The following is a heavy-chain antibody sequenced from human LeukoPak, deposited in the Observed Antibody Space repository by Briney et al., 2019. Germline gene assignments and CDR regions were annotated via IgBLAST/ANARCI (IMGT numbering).Heavy chain of an antibody. Sequence: ASVKVSCKASGYTFSNHDFDWVRQAPGQGLEWMGLINCDDGSTAYAPKFQGRVIMTRDTSTSTAYMDLSSLRSDDTAVYHCARAPRNSSTMLDFWGQGTLVSVSS. J-gene: IGHJ4*02. V-gene: IGHV1-8*01. D-gene: IGHD6-13*01. CDR3: ARAPRNSSTMLDF. CDR1: GYTFSNHD. CDR2: INCDDGST.